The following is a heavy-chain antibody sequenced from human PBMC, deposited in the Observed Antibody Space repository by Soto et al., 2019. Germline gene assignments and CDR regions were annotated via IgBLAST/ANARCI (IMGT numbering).Heavy chain of an antibody. Sequence: SETLSLTCTVSGGSISSYYWSWIRQPPGKGLEWIGYIYYSGSTNYNPSLKSRVTISVDTSKNQFSLKLSSVTAADTAVYYCAREGSYGSGAYYYMDVWGKGTTVTVSS. D-gene: IGHD3-10*01. CDR1: GGSISSYY. J-gene: IGHJ6*03. V-gene: IGHV4-59*01. CDR3: AREGSYGSGAYYYMDV. CDR2: IYYSGST.